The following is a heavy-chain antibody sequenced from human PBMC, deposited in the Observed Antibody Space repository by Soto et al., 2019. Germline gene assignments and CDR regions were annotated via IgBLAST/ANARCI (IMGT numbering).Heavy chain of an antibody. CDR2: INHSGST. Sequence: PSETLSLTCAVYGGSFSGYYWSWIRQPPGKGLEWIGEINHSGSTNYNPSLKSRVTISVDTSKNQFSLKLSSVTAADTAVYYCARGRRGYYYYGMDVWGQGTTVTVS. CDR3: ARGRRGYYYYGMDV. V-gene: IGHV4-34*01. CDR1: GGSFSGYY. D-gene: IGHD3-10*01. J-gene: IGHJ6*02.